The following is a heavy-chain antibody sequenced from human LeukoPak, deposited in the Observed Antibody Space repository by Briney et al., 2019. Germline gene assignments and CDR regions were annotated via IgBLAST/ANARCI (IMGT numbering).Heavy chain of an antibody. CDR3: ARLGGVRLLWFGEFDY. J-gene: IGHJ4*02. D-gene: IGHD3-10*01. Sequence: GASVKVSCKASGYTFTGYYMHWVRQAPGQGLEWMGWINPNNGGTNYAQKFQGWVTMTRDTSISTAYMELSRLRSDDTAVYYCARLGGVRLLWFGEFDYWGQGTLVTVSS. CDR2: INPNNGGT. V-gene: IGHV1-2*04. CDR1: GYTFTGYY.